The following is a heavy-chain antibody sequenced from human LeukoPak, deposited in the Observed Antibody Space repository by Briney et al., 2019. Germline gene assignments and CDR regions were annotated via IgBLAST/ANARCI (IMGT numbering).Heavy chain of an antibody. CDR2: IYTSGST. J-gene: IGHJ5*02. V-gene: IGHV4-61*02. CDR1: GGSISSGSYY. D-gene: IGHD1-14*01. Sequence: PSETLSLTCTVSGGSISSGSYYWSWIRQPAGKGLEWIGRIYTSGSTNYNPSLKSRVTISVDTSKNQFSLKLSSVTAADTAVYYCARDGFAGNLNWFDPWGQGTLVTVSS. CDR3: ARDGFAGNLNWFDP.